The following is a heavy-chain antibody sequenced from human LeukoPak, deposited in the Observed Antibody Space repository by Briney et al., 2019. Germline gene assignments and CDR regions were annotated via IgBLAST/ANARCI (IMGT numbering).Heavy chain of an antibody. D-gene: IGHD6-13*01. J-gene: IGHJ6*03. Sequence: SETLSLTCAVSGGSISSYYWSWIRQPPGKGLEWIGYIYYSGSTNYNPSLKSRVTISVDTPKNQFSLKLSSVTAADTAVYYCARSSPPTYYYYYYMDVWGKGTTVTVSS. CDR2: IYYSGST. CDR3: ARSSPPTYYYYYYMDV. V-gene: IGHV4-59*01. CDR1: GGSISSYY.